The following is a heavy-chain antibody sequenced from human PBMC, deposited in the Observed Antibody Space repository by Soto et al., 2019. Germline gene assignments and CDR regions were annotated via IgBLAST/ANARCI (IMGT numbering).Heavy chain of an antibody. D-gene: IGHD5-18*01. CDR2: INHLGRT. Sequence: QVQLHQWGAGLLKSSETLSLTCAVYGGSFSGYYWSWIRQPPGKGLEWIGEINHLGRTNYNPSRKSRVTILVDKSKNQCSLKMNSVTAADTAVYFCARGGGRGYSYGYGIRDDAFNLWGQGTMVTVSS. CDR3: ARGGGRGYSYGYGIRDDAFNL. V-gene: IGHV4-34*01. J-gene: IGHJ3*01. CDR1: GGSFSGYY.